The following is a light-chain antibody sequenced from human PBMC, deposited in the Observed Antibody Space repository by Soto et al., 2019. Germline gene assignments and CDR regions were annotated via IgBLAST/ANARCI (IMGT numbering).Light chain of an antibody. J-gene: IGKJ1*01. Sequence: DIHLTQSPSTLSASVGDRVTITCRASQSISSWLAWYQQKPGKAPKLLIYKASTLESGVPSRFSGSGSGTEFTLTISSLQPDDFATYYCQHWVDYMWTLGQGTKVEIK. V-gene: IGKV1-5*03. CDR3: QHWVDYMWT. CDR1: QSISSW. CDR2: KAS.